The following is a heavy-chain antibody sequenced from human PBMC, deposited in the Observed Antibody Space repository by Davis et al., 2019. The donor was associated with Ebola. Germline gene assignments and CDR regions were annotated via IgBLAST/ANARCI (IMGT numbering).Heavy chain of an antibody. CDR1: GGSISGDY. CDR2: IYSSGIT. J-gene: IGHJ4*02. CDR3: AREDASSTSADY. D-gene: IGHD2-15*01. Sequence: SETLSLTCTVSGGSISGDYWSWVRQPPGKGLEWIGYIYSSGITNYNPSLKSRVTISIDTSESQLSLKVSSVTAADTAVYYCAREDASSTSADYWGQGILVTVSS. V-gene: IGHV4-59*01.